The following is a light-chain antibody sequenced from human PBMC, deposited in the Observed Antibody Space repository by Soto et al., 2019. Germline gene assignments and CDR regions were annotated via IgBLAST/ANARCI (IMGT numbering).Light chain of an antibody. CDR3: QQYNNWPQT. V-gene: IGKV3-15*01. Sequence: VMTQAPATLSVSPGERATLSCRASQTINNNVAWYQLKDGQVPRLVIYGASTRATDIPARFSGSGSGTEFTLTISSLQSEVLAEYHCQQYNNWPQTFGQGTKVEIK. CDR1: QTINNN. CDR2: GAS. J-gene: IGKJ1*01.